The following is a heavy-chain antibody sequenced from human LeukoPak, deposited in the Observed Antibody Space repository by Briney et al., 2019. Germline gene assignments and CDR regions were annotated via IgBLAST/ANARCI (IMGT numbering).Heavy chain of an antibody. CDR1: GGSISPYY. CDR2: ISYSGST. J-gene: IGHJ3*02. V-gene: IGHV4-59*08. Sequence: SETLSLTCTVSGGSISPYYWSWIRQPPGKGLEWVGYISYSGSTNYNPSLKSRVTISVDTSKNQFSLKLSSVTAADTAVYYCARASRITMVRGAVLDAFDIWGQGTMVTVSS. CDR3: ARASRITMVRGAVLDAFDI. D-gene: IGHD3-10*01.